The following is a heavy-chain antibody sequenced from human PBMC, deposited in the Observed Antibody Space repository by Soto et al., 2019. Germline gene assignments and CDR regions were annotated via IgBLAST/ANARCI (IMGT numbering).Heavy chain of an antibody. CDR1: GGTFSSYA. V-gene: IGHV1-69*13. CDR2: IIPISGTA. D-gene: IGHD2-2*01. Sequence: SVKVSCKASGGTFSSYAISWVRQAPGQGLEWMGGIIPISGTANYAQKFQGRVTITADESTSTAYMELSSLRSEDTAVYYCARSQGSSTSLEIYYYYYYGMDVWGQGTTVT. CDR3: ARSQGSSTSLEIYYYYYYGMDV. J-gene: IGHJ6*02.